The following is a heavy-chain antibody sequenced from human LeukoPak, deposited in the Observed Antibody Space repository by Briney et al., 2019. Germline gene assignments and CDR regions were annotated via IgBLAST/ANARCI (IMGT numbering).Heavy chain of an antibody. V-gene: IGHV4-34*01. D-gene: IGHD2-15*01. Sequence: SETLSLTCAVYGGSFRGYYWSWIRQPPGKGLEWIGEINHSGSTNYNPSLKSRVTISVDTSKNQFSLKLSSVTAADTAVYYCALSWWYLPNAFDIWGQGTMVTVSS. CDR3: ALSWWYLPNAFDI. J-gene: IGHJ3*02. CDR1: GGSFRGYY. CDR2: INHSGST.